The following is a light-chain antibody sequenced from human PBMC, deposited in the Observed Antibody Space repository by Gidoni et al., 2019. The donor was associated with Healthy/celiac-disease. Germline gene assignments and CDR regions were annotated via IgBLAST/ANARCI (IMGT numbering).Light chain of an antibody. CDR2: KAS. CDR3: QQYNSYSLT. V-gene: IGKV1-5*03. Sequence: IQRTHSPSTLSASVGDRVTITCRASQSISSWLAWYQQKPGKAPKLLIYKASSLESGVPSRFSGSGSGTEFTLTISSLQPDDFATYYCQQYNSYSLTFGGGTKVEIK. J-gene: IGKJ4*01. CDR1: QSISSW.